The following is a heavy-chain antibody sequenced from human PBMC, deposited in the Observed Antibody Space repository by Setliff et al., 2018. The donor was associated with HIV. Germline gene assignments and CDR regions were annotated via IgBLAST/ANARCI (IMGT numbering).Heavy chain of an antibody. CDR3: ARTTLTIFGVVIPDY. V-gene: IGHV4-61*09. Sequence: PSETLSLTCTVSGGSISSGSYYWSWIRQPAGKGLEWIGHIYYSGTTYYNPSLKSRVTISIDKSKNQFSLNLTSVTAADTAVYYCARTTLTIFGVVIPDYWGQGTLVTVSS. CDR2: IYYSGTT. J-gene: IGHJ4*02. CDR1: GGSISSGSYY. D-gene: IGHD3-3*01.